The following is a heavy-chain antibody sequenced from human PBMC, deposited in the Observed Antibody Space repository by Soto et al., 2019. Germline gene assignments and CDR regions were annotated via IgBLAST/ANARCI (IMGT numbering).Heavy chain of an antibody. Sequence: EVQLVQSGAEVKKPGESLRISCKASGYTFTNYRIGWVRQMPGKGLEWMGLIYPADSETTYSPSFQGQVSISADRSTRSAFLQWSSLKASETAIYYCARHRTTSRWSAMDVWGQGTTVTVSS. CDR1: GYTFTNYR. CDR2: IYPADSET. D-gene: IGHD2-2*01. J-gene: IGHJ6*02. CDR3: ARHRTTSRWSAMDV. V-gene: IGHV5-51*01.